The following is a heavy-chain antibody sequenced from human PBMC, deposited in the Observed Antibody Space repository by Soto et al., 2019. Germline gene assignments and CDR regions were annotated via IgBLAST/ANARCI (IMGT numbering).Heavy chain of an antibody. Sequence: GGSLRLSCAASGFTFSSYAMHWVRQAPGKGLEWVAVISYDGSNKYYADSVKGRFTISRDNSKNTLYLQMNSLRAEDTAVYYCASSRFLRHWFDPWGQGTLVTVSS. V-gene: IGHV3-30-3*01. D-gene: IGHD6-6*01. CDR3: ASSRFLRHWFDP. CDR2: ISYDGSNK. CDR1: GFTFSSYA. J-gene: IGHJ5*02.